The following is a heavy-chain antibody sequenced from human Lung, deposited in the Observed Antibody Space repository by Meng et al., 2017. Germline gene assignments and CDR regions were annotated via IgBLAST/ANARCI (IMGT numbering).Heavy chain of an antibody. Sequence: QVPLPQWRACLFKPSETLSLTCVVSGGSFSDYYWSWIRQPPGKGLEWIGEINHSGSTNYNPSLESRATISVDTSQNNLSLKLSSVTAADSAVYYCARGPTTMAHDFDYWGQGTLVTVSS. V-gene: IGHV4-34*01. CDR3: ARGPTTMAHDFDY. CDR1: GGSFSDYY. J-gene: IGHJ4*02. D-gene: IGHD4-11*01. CDR2: INHSGST.